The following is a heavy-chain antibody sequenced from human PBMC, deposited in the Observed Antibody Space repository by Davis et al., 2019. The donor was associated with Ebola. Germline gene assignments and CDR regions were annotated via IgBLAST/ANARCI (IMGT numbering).Heavy chain of an antibody. CDR3: ARDRRHWFDP. Sequence: ASVKVSCKASGYTFTSYYMHWVRQAPGQGLEWMGWVRPYNGNTNYAQKLQGRVTMTTDTSTSTAYMELRSLRSDDTAVYYCARDRRHWFDPWGQGTLVTVSS. J-gene: IGHJ5*02. CDR2: VRPYNGNT. V-gene: IGHV1-18*04. CDR1: GYTFTSYY.